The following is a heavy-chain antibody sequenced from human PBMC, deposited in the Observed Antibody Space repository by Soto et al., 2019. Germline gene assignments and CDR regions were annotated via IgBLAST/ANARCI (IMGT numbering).Heavy chain of an antibody. V-gene: IGHV1-69*13. CDR1: GGTFSSYA. CDR2: IIPIFGTA. D-gene: IGHD1-26*01. J-gene: IGHJ5*02. Sequence: GASVKVSCKASGGTFSSYAISWVRQAPGQGLEWMGGIIPIFGTANYAQKFQGRVTITADESTSTAYMELSSLRSEDTAVYYCAPGLRGQLRGQGGWFDPWGQGTLVTVSS. CDR3: APGLRGQLRGQGGWFDP.